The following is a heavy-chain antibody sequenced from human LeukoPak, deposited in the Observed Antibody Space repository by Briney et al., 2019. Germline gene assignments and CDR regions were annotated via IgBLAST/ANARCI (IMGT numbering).Heavy chain of an antibody. J-gene: IGHJ6*02. V-gene: IGHV1-69*13. CDR3: ARKVSPPLGYYGMDV. D-gene: IGHD5/OR15-5a*01. CDR1: GYIFTNNA. Sequence: ASVKVSCKASGYIFTNNAMNWVRQAPGQGLEWMGGIIPIFGTANYAQKFQGRVTITADESTSTAYMELSSLRSEDTAVYYCARKVSPPLGYYGMDVWGQGTTVTVSS. CDR2: IIPIFGTA.